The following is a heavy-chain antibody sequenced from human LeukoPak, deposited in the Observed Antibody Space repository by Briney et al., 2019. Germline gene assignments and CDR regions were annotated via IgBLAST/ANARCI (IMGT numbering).Heavy chain of an antibody. D-gene: IGHD4-17*01. J-gene: IGHJ4*02. V-gene: IGHV1-69*06. CDR2: IIPIFGTA. Sequence: SVKVSCKASGYTFTSYGISWVRQAPGQGLEWMGGIIPIFGTANYAQKFQGRVTITADKSTSTAYMELSSLRSEDTAVYYCARNGNYDYGDYGWYFDYWGQGTLVTVSS. CDR3: ARNGNYDYGDYGWYFDY. CDR1: GYTFTSYG.